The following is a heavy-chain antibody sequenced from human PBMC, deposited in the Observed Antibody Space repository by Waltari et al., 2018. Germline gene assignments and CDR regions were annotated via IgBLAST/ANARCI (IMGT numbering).Heavy chain of an antibody. Sequence: EVQLVQSGAEVKKPGESLKISCKGSGYSFTSYWIGWVRPAPGKGLEWVANIKQDGSEKYDVDSGKGRFTISRDNAKNSLYLQMNSLRAEDTAVYYCARSGGFTSYGSGGTHWFDPWGQGTLVTVSS. J-gene: IGHJ5*02. CDR2: IKQDGSEK. CDR3: ARSGGFTSYGSGGTHWFDP. CDR1: GYSFTSYW. D-gene: IGHD3-10*01. V-gene: IGHV3-7*01.